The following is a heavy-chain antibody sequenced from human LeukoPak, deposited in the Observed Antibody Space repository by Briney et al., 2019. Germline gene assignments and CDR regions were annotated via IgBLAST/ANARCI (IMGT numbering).Heavy chain of an antibody. CDR1: GGSISSYY. CDR2: IYYSGST. V-gene: IGHV4-59*01. D-gene: IGHD1-26*01. CDR3: ARGGGLGAYYYYMDV. J-gene: IGHJ6*03. Sequence: SETLSLTCTVSGGSISSYYWSWIRQPPGKGLEWIGYIYYSGSTNYNPSLKSRVTISVDTSKNQFSLKLSSVTAADTAVYYCARGGGLGAYYYYMDVWGKGTTVTISS.